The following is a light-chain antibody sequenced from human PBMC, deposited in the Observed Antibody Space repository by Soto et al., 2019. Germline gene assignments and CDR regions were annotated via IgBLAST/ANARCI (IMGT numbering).Light chain of an antibody. CDR1: QSVSSN. Sequence: EIVMTQSPATLSVSPGERATLSCRASQSVSSNLAWYQQKPGQAPRLLIYGSSTRAPGIPARFSGSGSGTEFTLTISSLQSEDFAVYDCQQYNNWPPITFGQGTKLEIK. CDR2: GSS. V-gene: IGKV3-15*01. J-gene: IGKJ2*01. CDR3: QQYNNWPPIT.